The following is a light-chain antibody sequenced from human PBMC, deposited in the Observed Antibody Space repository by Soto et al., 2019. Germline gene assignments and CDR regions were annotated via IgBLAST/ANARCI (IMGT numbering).Light chain of an antibody. V-gene: IGKV1-5*01. Sequence: DIQMTQAPATRVASVGDRVTITCRASRSISNWLAWYQQRPGIAPKLLIFDASILQSGVPSRFSGSGSGTEFTLSISRLQTDDFATYYCQQYGSFSPITFGGGTKVDIK. CDR1: RSISNW. CDR3: QQYGSFSPIT. J-gene: IGKJ4*01. CDR2: DAS.